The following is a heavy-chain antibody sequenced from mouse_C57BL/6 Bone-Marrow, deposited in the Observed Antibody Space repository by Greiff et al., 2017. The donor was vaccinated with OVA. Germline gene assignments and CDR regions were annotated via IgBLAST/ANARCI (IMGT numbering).Heavy chain of an antibody. V-gene: IGHV7-1*01. J-gene: IGHJ4*01. CDR1: GFTFSDFY. CDR2: SRNKANDYTT. Sequence: EVQLVESGGGLVQSGRSLRLSCATSGFTFSDFYMEWVRQAPGKGLEWIAASRNKANDYTTEYSASVKGRFIVSRDTSKSILYLQMNALRAEDTAIYYCASDANYAMDYWGQGTSVTVSS. CDR3: ASDANYAMDY.